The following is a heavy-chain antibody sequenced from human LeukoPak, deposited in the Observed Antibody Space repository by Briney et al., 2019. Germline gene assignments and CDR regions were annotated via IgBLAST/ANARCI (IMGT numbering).Heavy chain of an antibody. Sequence: SETLSLTCAVYGGSFSGYFWTWIRQPPGKGLEWIGEINHSGSTNYNPSLKSRVTISVDTSKNQLSLKLSSVTAADTAVYYCVYGDYELDYWGQGTLVTVSS. CDR3: VYGDYELDY. CDR1: GGSFSGYF. J-gene: IGHJ4*02. D-gene: IGHD4-17*01. CDR2: INHSGST. V-gene: IGHV4-34*01.